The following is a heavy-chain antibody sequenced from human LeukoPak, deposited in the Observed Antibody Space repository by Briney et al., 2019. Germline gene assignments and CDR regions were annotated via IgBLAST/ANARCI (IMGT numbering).Heavy chain of an antibody. J-gene: IGHJ4*02. CDR3: ARESPHCSGVSCFFDY. Sequence: GGSLRLSCEASGFTFSGYEMNWVRQAPGKGLEWVSYITSSGRTTSYADSVKGRFTISRDNAKDSVYLQMDSLRAEDTAIFYCARESPHCSGVSCFFDYWGQGTLVTVSS. CDR1: GFTFSGYE. V-gene: IGHV3-48*03. CDR2: ITSSGRTT. D-gene: IGHD2-15*01.